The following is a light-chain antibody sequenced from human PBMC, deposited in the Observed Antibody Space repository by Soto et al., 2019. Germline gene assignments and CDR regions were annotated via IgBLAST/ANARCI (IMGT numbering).Light chain of an antibody. CDR3: QSYDSSLSGWV. CDR2: GNN. V-gene: IGLV1-40*01. Sequence: QSVLTQPPSVSGAPGQRVTISCTGSSSNIGAGYFLHWYQQVPGTAPKLLIYGNNNRPSGVPDRFSGSKSGTSASLAITGLQAEDEADYYCQSYDSSLSGWVFGGGTKVTVL. CDR1: SSNIGAGYF. J-gene: IGLJ3*02.